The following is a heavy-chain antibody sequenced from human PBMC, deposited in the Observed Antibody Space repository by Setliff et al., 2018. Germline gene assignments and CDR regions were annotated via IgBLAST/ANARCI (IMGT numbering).Heavy chain of an antibody. CDR3: ARVGGLLVATMPFDY. V-gene: IGHV4-4*08. D-gene: IGHD5-12*01. J-gene: IGHJ4*02. Sequence: SETLSLTCTVYGDSFSDYYWSWIRQPPGKQLEWIGNIFQSGITFYNPSLKSRVTISLDPSQNQFSLKLRSVTAADTAVYFCARVGGLLVATMPFDYWGPGTLVTVSS. CDR1: GDSFSDYY. CDR2: IFQSGIT.